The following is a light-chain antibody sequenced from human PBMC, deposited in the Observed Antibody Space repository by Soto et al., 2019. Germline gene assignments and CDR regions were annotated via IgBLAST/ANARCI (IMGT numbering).Light chain of an antibody. J-gene: IGKJ1*01. CDR3: QQYNNWPRGT. V-gene: IGKV3-15*01. CDR1: QSVSSS. Sequence: EIVMTQSPVTLSVSPGERATLSCRASQSVSSSLAWYQQKPGQAPRLLIYGASTRATGIPARFSGSGSGTEFTLTISSLQSEDFAFYYCQQYNNWPRGTFGQGTKV. CDR2: GAS.